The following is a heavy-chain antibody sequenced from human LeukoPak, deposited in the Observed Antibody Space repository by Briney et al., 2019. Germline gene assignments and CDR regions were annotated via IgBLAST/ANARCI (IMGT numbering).Heavy chain of an antibody. CDR1: GGAMSSDSYY. J-gene: IGHJ4*02. Sequence: SETLSLSCGVSGGAMSSDSYYWGWIRQPPGKGLEWIGSIYSGGTTYYNPSLKSRVTISVDTSKNQFSLKLTSVTAADAAAYYCARHSRNCSGGYCYLYYWGQGTLVTVSS. V-gene: IGHV4-39*01. CDR2: IYSGGTT. CDR3: ARHSRNCSGGYCYLYY. D-gene: IGHD2-15*01.